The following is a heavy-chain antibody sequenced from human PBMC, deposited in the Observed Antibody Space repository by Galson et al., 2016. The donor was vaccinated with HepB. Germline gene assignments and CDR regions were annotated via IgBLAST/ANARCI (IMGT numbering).Heavy chain of an antibody. CDR3: AKGKIGGAS. CDR2: ISDSGDST. J-gene: IGHJ4*02. D-gene: IGHD2/OR15-2a*01. CDR1: GFTFSNYA. Sequence: SLRLSCAASGFTFSNYAMSWVRQAPGKGLEWVSTISDSGDSTYHADSVKGRFTISRDSSKNTLYLQMNSLRAEDTAVYYCAKGKIGGASWGQGTLVTVSP. V-gene: IGHV3-23*01.